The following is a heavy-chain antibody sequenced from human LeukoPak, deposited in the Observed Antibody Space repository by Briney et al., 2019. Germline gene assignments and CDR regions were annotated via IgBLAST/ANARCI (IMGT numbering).Heavy chain of an antibody. Sequence: GGSLTLSCAASGFTLSSCGMHWVRQAPGKGLEWVAVIWYDGSKKYYADSVKGRFTISRDTSKNTLYLQMNSLRAEDTAVYYCARNRGSYYGDVWGQGTTVTVSS. CDR2: IWYDGSKK. J-gene: IGHJ6*02. CDR1: GFTLSSCG. V-gene: IGHV3-33*01. CDR3: ARNRGSYYGDV. D-gene: IGHD3-10*01.